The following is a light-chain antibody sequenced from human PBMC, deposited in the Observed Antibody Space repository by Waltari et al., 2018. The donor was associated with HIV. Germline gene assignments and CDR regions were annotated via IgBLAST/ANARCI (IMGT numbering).Light chain of an antibody. CDR2: GAS. CDR3: QQYNNWPPT. CDR1: QSVSSN. J-gene: IGKJ2*01. Sequence: EIVMTQSPATLSVSPGERATLSCRASQSVSSNLAWYQQKPGQAPRLLIYGASTRTTGIAPRFSSSGSETEFTLTINSLQSEDFAVYYCQQYNNWPPTFGQGTKLEIK. V-gene: IGKV3-15*01.